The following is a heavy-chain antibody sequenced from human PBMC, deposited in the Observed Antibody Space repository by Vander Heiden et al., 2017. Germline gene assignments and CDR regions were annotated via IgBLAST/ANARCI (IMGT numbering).Heavy chain of an antibody. CDR1: GATFSSYA. CDR3: ARAEQWELPNFDY. Sequence: QVQLVQSGAEVKKPGSSVKVPCKASGATFSSYAIGWVRQAPGQGLEWMGGIIPSFGTANYAQKFQGRVTITADESTSTAYMELSSLRSEDTAVYYCARAEQWELPNFDYWGQGTLVTVSS. D-gene: IGHD1-26*01. CDR2: IIPSFGTA. V-gene: IGHV1-69*01. J-gene: IGHJ4*02.